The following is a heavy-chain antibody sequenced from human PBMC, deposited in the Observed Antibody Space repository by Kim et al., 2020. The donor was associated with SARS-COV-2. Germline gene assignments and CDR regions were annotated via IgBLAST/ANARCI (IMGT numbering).Heavy chain of an antibody. D-gene: IGHD5-12*01. Sequence: GGSLRLSCAASGFTFTIYPMSWVRQAPGKGLELVSSISESGSSTYYADSVKDRFTISRDNSKNTLYLQMNSLRDEDTAVYYCAKGGLRTLGDWGQGTLVT. V-gene: IGHV3-23*01. CDR1: GFTFTIYP. CDR2: ISESGSST. CDR3: AKGGLRTLGD. J-gene: IGHJ4*02.